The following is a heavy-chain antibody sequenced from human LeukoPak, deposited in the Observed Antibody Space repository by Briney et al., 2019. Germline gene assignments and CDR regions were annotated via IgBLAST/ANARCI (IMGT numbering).Heavy chain of an antibody. Sequence: SETLSLTCTVSGGSISSGSYYWSWIRQPAGKGLEWIGRIYTSGSTNYNPSLKSRVTISVDTTKKQFSLKMSSVTAADTAVYNCARETAYYGSGSRFYYYFDYWGQGTLVTVSS. J-gene: IGHJ4*02. D-gene: IGHD3-10*01. CDR2: IYTSGST. CDR1: GGSISSGSYY. V-gene: IGHV4-61*02. CDR3: ARETAYYGSGSRFYYYFDY.